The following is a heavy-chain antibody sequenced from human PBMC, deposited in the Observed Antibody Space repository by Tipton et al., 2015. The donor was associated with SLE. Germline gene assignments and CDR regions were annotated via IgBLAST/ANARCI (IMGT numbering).Heavy chain of an antibody. CDR3: TRGPYCSVDSCYRGMDV. V-gene: IGHV4-34*01. D-gene: IGHD2-15*01. CDR2: INHSGST. Sequence: TLSLTCAVYGGSFSGYYWSWIRQPPGKGLEWIGEINHSGSTNYNPSLRSRVTISVDTSKNRFSLNLRSVTAADTAVYYCTRGPYCSVDSCYRGMDVWGQGTTVTVSS. CDR1: GGSFSGYY. J-gene: IGHJ6*02.